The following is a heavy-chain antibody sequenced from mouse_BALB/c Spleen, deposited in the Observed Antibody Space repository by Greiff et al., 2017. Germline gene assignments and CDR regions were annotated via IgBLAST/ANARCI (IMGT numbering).Heavy chain of an antibody. D-gene: IGHD1-1*01. Sequence: QVQLKQSGPGLVAPSQSLSITCTVSGFSLTGYGVNWVRQPPGKGLEWLGMIWGDGSTDYNSALKSRLSISKDNSKSQVFLQMNSLQTDYTARYYCARDYYGSSYWYFDVWGAGTTVTVSA. CDR1: GFSLTGYG. CDR3: ARDYYGSSYWYFDV. J-gene: IGHJ1*01. CDR2: IWGDGST. V-gene: IGHV2-6-7*01.